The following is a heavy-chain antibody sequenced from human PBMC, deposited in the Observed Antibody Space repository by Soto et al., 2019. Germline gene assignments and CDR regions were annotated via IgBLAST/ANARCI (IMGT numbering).Heavy chain of an antibody. CDR2: IYYSGST. CDR3: ARRPVVGEPIDY. Sequence: QLQLQESGPGLVKPSETLSLTCTVSGGSISSSSYYWGWIRQPPGKGLEWIGSIYYSGSTYYNPSLKSRVTISVDTSKNQFSLKLSSVTAADTAVYYCARRPVVGEPIDYWGQGSLVTVS. V-gene: IGHV4-39*01. J-gene: IGHJ4*02. CDR1: GGSISSSSYY. D-gene: IGHD3-10*01.